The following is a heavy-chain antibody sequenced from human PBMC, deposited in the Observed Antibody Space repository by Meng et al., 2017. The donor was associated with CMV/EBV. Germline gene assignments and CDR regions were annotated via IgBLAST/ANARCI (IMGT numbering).Heavy chain of an antibody. V-gene: IGHV1-3*01. J-gene: IGHJ4*02. CDR2: INPGNGNT. D-gene: IGHD3-10*01. CDR1: GYTFTSYN. CDR3: TRDRGDS. Sequence: SVKVSCKASGYTFTSYNMHWVRQAPGQRPEWMGLINPGNGNTKYSQKFQGRVTITRDTSASIAYMELSSLRPEDTAVYYCTRDRGDSWGQGTLVTVSS.